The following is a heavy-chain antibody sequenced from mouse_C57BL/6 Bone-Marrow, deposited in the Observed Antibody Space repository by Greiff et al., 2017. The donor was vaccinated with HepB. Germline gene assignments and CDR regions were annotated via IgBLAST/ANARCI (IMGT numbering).Heavy chain of an antibody. CDR1: GFSLTSYA. J-gene: IGHJ1*03. V-gene: IGHV2-9-1*01. CDR2: IWTGGGT. D-gene: IGHD1-1*01. CDR3: ASHYYGSSYSPWYFDV. Sequence: QVQLKESGPGLVAPSQSLSITCTVSGFSLTSYAISWVRQPPGKGLEWLGVIWTGGGTNYNSALKSRLSISKDNSKSQVFLKMNSLQTDDTARYYCASHYYGSSYSPWYFDVWGTGTTVTVSS.